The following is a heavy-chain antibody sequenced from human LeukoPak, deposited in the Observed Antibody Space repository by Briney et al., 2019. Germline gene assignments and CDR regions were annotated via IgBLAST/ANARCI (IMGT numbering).Heavy chain of an antibody. CDR1: GFTFSNAW. D-gene: IGHD2/OR15-2a*01. CDR3: ARVVSRGQSGWDY. J-gene: IGHJ4*02. CDR2: IKSKTDGGTT. Sequence: GGSLRLSCAASGFTFSNAWMSWVRQAPGKGLEWVGRIKSKTDGGTTDYAAPVKGRFTISRDDSKNTLYLQMNSLKTEDTAVYYWARVVSRGQSGWDYWGQGTLVTVSS. V-gene: IGHV3-15*01.